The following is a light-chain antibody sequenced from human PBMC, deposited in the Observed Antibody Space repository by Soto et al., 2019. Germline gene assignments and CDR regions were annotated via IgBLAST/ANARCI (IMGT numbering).Light chain of an antibody. CDR2: KVS. CDR1: QSLVHSDGIAY. V-gene: IGKV2-30*02. CDR3: MQGAHWPRT. J-gene: IGKJ5*01. Sequence: DVVMTQSPLSLPATLGQPASISCRSNQSLVHSDGIAYFSWFQQRPGRSPRRLIYKVSNRDSGVPAIFSGSGSGTDFTLKISRVEAEDVGVYYCMQGAHWPRTFGQGTRLEIK.